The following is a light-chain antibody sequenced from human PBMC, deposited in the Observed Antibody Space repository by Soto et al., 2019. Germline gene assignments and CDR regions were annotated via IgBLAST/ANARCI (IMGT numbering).Light chain of an antibody. Sequence: DIPMTQSPTSLPASVGDTITITCRASQNIRSYLNWYQQKPGKAPDLLIYATSILQTGVPSRFSGSGTGTDFTLTINGLHPEDFATYFCQLGYTTRWTFGQGTKVEVK. CDR3: QLGYTTRWT. J-gene: IGKJ1*01. CDR1: QNIRSY. V-gene: IGKV1-39*01. CDR2: ATS.